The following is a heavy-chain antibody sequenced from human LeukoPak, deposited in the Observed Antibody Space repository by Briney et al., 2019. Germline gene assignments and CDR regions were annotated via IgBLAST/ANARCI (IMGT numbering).Heavy chain of an antibody. D-gene: IGHD1-7*01. CDR1: GGSISSGSYY. Sequence: PSQTLSLTCTVSGGSISSGSYYWSWIRQPAGKGLEWIGRIYTSGSTNYNPSLKSRVTISVDTSKNQFSLKLSSVTAADTAVYYCARERTGTDVRRFDPWGQGTLVTVSS. J-gene: IGHJ5*02. CDR2: IYTSGST. CDR3: ARERTGTDVRRFDP. V-gene: IGHV4-61*02.